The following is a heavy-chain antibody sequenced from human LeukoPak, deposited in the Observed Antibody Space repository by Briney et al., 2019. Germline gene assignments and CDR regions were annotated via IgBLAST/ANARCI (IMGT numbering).Heavy chain of an antibody. V-gene: IGHV4-34*01. J-gene: IGHJ6*02. Sequence: SETLSLTCAVYGGSFSGYYWSWIRQPPGKGLEWIGEINHSGSTNYNPSLKSRVTISVDTSKNQFSLKLSSVTAADTAVYYCARDRSTSNYDILTGYYIDHYGMDVWGQGTTVTVSS. D-gene: IGHD3-9*01. CDR1: GGSFSGYY. CDR3: ARDRSTSNYDILTGYYIDHYGMDV. CDR2: INHSGST.